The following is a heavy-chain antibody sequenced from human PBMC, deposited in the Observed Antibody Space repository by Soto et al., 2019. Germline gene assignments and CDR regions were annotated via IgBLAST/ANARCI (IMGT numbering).Heavy chain of an antibody. V-gene: IGHV5-51*01. CDR2: IYPGDSDT. Sequence: PGESLKISCKGSGYSFTNYWIGWVRQMPGKGLEWMGIIYPGDSDTRYSPSFQGQVTISADKSISTAYLQWSSLKASDTTMYYCGRAAAGTFFWSDPWGQGTLVTVSS. J-gene: IGHJ5*02. CDR1: GYSFTNYW. D-gene: IGHD6-13*01. CDR3: GRAAAGTFFWSDP.